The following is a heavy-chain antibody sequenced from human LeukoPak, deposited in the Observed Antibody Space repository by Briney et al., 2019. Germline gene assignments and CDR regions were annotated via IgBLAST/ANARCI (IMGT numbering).Heavy chain of an antibody. Sequence: SDTLSLTCTVSGCSISSSSYYWGWIPQPPGKGLEWIGSIYYSGSTYYNPSLNSRVTISVDTSNNQFSPKLSSVTGGDSAVYYCARKYLRNFDYWGQGTLVTVSS. CDR1: GCSISSSSYY. D-gene: IGHD2-2*01. J-gene: IGHJ4*02. V-gene: IGHV4-39*01. CDR2: IYYSGST. CDR3: ARKYLRNFDY.